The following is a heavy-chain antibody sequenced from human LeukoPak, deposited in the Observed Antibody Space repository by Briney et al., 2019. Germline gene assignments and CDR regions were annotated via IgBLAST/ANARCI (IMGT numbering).Heavy chain of an antibody. CDR1: GGSISSYY. CDR2: IYYSGST. Sequence: MPSETLSLTCTVSGGSISSYYWSWIRQPPGKGLEWIGYIYYSGSTNYNPSLKSRVTISVDTSKNQFSLKLSSVTAADTAVYYCARSGWEFWVLDYWGQGTLVTVSS. CDR3: ARSGWEFWVLDY. V-gene: IGHV4-59*01. J-gene: IGHJ4*02. D-gene: IGHD1-26*01.